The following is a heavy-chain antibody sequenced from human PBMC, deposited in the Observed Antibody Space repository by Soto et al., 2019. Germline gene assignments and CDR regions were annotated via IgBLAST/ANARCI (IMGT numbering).Heavy chain of an antibody. Sequence: GGSLRLSCTASGFTFGDYAMSWFRQAPGKGLEWVGFIRSKAYGGTTEYAASVKGRFTISRDDSKSIAYLQMNSLKTEDTAVYYCTRDRGYTGWVGYYYMDVWGKGTTVTVSS. CDR3: TRDRGYTGWVGYYYMDV. CDR2: IRSKAYGGTT. CDR1: GFTFGDYA. V-gene: IGHV3-49*03. D-gene: IGHD3-10*01. J-gene: IGHJ6*03.